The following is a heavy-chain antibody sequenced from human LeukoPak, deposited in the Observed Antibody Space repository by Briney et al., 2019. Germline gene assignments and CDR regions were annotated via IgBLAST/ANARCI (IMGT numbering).Heavy chain of an antibody. CDR1: GFTFDDYA. CDR2: IRWNSGSI. V-gene: IGHV3-9*01. D-gene: IGHD5-18*01. J-gene: IGHJ4*02. CDR3: ARTGGYTAMARPPDY. Sequence: GRSLRLSCAASGFTFDDYAMHWVRQAPGKGLELASGIRWNSGSIGYADSVKGRFTISRDNAKNSLYLQMNSLRAEDTALYYCARTGGYTAMARPPDYWGQGTLVTVSS.